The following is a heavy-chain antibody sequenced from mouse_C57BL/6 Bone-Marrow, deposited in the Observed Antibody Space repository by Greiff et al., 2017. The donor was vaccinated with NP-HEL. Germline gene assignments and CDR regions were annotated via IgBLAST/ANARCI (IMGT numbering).Heavy chain of an antibody. CDR3: ASRGAQASWFAY. D-gene: IGHD3-2*02. Sequence: EVQLQQSGPERGKSGASVKISCKASGYSFTGYDMQWVKQRHGKSREGRGEGYPDKGVSSYNQKFKGKATLTVDKSSSTAYMELRSLTSEDSAVYYCASRGAQASWFAYWGQGTLVTVSA. CDR2: GYPDKGVS. J-gene: IGHJ3*01. CDR1: GYSFTGYD. V-gene: IGHV1-31*01.